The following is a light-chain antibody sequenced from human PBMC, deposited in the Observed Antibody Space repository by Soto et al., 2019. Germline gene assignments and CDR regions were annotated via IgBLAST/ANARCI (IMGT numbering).Light chain of an antibody. CDR1: QSVSNNY. J-gene: IGKJ1*01. V-gene: IGKV3-20*01. CDR2: GAS. CDR3: QQYGSSGT. Sequence: EIVLTQAPGTLSLSPGERATLSCRASQSVSNNYLAWYQQKPGQAPRLLIYGASNRATGIPERFSGSGSGTDFTITISRLEPEDFALYYCQQYGSSGTFGQGTKVEIK.